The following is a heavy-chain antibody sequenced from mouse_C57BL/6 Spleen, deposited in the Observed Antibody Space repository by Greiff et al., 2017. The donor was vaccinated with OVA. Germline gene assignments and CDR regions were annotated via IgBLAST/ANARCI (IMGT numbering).Heavy chain of an antibody. CDR3: ARDLLRGMDY. D-gene: IGHD1-1*01. V-gene: IGHV1-82*01. Sequence: QVQLQQSGPELVKPGASVKISCKASGYAFSSSWMNWVKQRPGKGLELIGRIYPGDGDTNYNGKFKGKATLTADKSSSTAYMQLSSLTSEDSAVYFCARDLLRGMDYWGQGTSVTVSS. J-gene: IGHJ4*01. CDR1: GYAFSSSW. CDR2: IYPGDGDT.